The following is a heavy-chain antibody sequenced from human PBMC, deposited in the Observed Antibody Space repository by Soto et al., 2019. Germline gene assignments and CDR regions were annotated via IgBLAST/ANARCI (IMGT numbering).Heavy chain of an antibody. CDR1: GVSISSGGYS. CDR2: IYHSGST. D-gene: IGHD6-13*01. CDR3: ARFEWGSRAAFDY. Sequence: PSETLSLTCAVSGVSISSGGYSWSWIRQPPGKGLEWIGYIYHSGSTYYNPSLKSRVTISVDTSKNQFSLKLSSVTAADTAVYYCARFEWGSRAAFDYWGQGTLVTVSS. J-gene: IGHJ4*02. V-gene: IGHV4-30-2*02.